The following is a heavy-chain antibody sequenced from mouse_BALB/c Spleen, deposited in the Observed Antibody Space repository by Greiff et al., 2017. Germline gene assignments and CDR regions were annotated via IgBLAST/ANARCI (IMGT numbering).Heavy chain of an antibody. CDR3: ARTLYYDYDDYFDY. D-gene: IGHD2-4*01. Sequence: EVQRVESGGGLVKPGGSLKLSCAASGFAFSSYDMSWVRQTPEKRLEWVAYISSGGGSTYYPDTVKGRFTISRDNAKNTLYLQMSSLKSEDTAMYYCARTLYYDYDDYFDYWGQGTTLTVSS. V-gene: IGHV5-12-1*01. CDR1: GFAFSSYD. J-gene: IGHJ2*01. CDR2: ISSGGGST.